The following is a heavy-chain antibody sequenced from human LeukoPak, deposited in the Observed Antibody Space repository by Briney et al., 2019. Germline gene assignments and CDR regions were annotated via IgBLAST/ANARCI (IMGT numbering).Heavy chain of an antibody. D-gene: IGHD3-22*01. CDR1: GFTFSSYS. J-gene: IGHJ4*02. CDR3: AKDNRYYDSSGYYMAAVDY. V-gene: IGHV3-23*01. Sequence: GGSLRLSCAASGFTFSSYSMNWVRQAPGKGLEWVSAISGSGGSTYYADSVKGRFTISRDNSKNTLYLQMNSLRAEDTAVYYCAKDNRYYDSSGYYMAAVDYWGQGTLVTVSS. CDR2: ISGSGGST.